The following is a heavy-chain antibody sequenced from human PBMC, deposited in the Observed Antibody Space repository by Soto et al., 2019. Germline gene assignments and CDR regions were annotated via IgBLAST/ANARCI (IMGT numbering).Heavy chain of an antibody. Sequence: GGSLRLSCAASGFTFSSYAMSWVRQAPGKGLEWVSAISGSGGSTHYADSVKGRFTISRDNSKNTLYLQMNSLRAEDTAVYYCAREQLVGYYYYGMDVWGQGTTVTVSS. D-gene: IGHD6-6*01. V-gene: IGHV3-23*01. CDR2: ISGSGGST. CDR3: AREQLVGYYYYGMDV. J-gene: IGHJ6*02. CDR1: GFTFSSYA.